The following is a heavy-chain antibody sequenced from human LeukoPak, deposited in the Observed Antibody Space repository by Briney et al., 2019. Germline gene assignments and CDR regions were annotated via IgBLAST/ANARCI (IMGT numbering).Heavy chain of an antibody. Sequence: PGGSLRLSCAASGFTFSSYGMHWVRQAPGKGLEWVAVIWYDGSNKYYADSVKGRFTISRDNSKNTLYLQMNSLRAEDTAVYYCAREDTRIAVAGTGFDYWGQGTLVTVSS. D-gene: IGHD6-19*01. V-gene: IGHV3-33*01. CDR1: GFTFSSYG. CDR2: IWYDGSNK. CDR3: AREDTRIAVAGTGFDY. J-gene: IGHJ4*02.